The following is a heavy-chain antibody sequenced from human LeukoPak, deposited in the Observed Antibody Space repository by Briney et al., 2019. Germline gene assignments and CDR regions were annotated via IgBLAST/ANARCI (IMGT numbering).Heavy chain of an antibody. D-gene: IGHD2-2*01. J-gene: IGHJ5*02. CDR1: GGSISSSSYY. CDR2: IYYSGST. Sequence: SETLSPTCTVSGGSISSSSYYWGWIRQPPGTGLEWLGSIYYSGSTYYNPSLKSRVTISVDTSKNQFSLKLSSVTAADTAVYYCARQFGSTNKNWFDPWGQGTLVTVSS. V-gene: IGHV4-39*01. CDR3: ARQFGSTNKNWFDP.